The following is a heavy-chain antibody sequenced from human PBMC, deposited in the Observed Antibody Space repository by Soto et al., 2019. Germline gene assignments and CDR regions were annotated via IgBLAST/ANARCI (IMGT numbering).Heavy chain of an antibody. V-gene: IGHV4-34*01. CDR2: INHSGST. Sequence: LSLTCAVYGGSLSGYYWSWIRQPPGKGLEWIGEINHSGSTNYNPSLKSRVTISVDTSKNQFSLKLSSVTAADTAVYYCAISASWWNFDYWGQGTLVTVSS. CDR1: GGSLSGYY. D-gene: IGHD2-15*01. J-gene: IGHJ4*02. CDR3: AISASWWNFDY.